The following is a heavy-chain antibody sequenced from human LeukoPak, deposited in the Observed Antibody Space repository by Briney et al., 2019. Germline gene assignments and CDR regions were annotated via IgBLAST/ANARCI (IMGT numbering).Heavy chain of an antibody. D-gene: IGHD4-17*01. V-gene: IGHV4-34*01. CDR3: ARGFESSTVTTSFGSGVDY. Sequence: PSETLSLTCTVSGGSISSYYWSWIRQPPGKGLEWIGEINHSGSTNYNPSLKSRVTISVDTSKNQFSLKLSSVTAADTAVYYCARGFESSTVTTSFGSGVDYWGQGTLVTVSS. CDR1: GGSISSYY. CDR2: INHSGST. J-gene: IGHJ4*02.